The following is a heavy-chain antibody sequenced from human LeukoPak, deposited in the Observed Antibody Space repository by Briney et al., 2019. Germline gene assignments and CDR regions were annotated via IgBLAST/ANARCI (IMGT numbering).Heavy chain of an antibody. CDR3: ARGSYSDYDVWSGYWRLKERFDY. Sequence: ASVKVSCKASGYTFTSYGISWVRQAPGQGLEWMGWISAYNGNKNYAQKLQGGVTMTRDTCTSTAYMELRSLRSDDTAVYYCARGSYSDYDVWSGYWRLKERFDYWGRGTLVTVS. D-gene: IGHD3-3*01. CDR2: ISAYNGNK. J-gene: IGHJ4*02. CDR1: GYTFTSYG. V-gene: IGHV1-18*01.